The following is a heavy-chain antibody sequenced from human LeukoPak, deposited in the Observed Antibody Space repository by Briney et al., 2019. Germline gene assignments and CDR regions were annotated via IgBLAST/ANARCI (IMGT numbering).Heavy chain of an antibody. J-gene: IGHJ6*02. CDR3: ATSGCSSTSCPNYGMDV. Sequence: PGASLRLSCAASGFTFSSYAMSWVRQAPGKGLEWVSAISGSGGSTYYADSVKGRFTISRDNSKNTLYLQMNSLRAEDTAVYYCATSGCSSTSCPNYGMDVWGQGTTVTVSS. CDR2: ISGSGGST. D-gene: IGHD2-2*01. CDR1: GFTFSSYA. V-gene: IGHV3-23*01.